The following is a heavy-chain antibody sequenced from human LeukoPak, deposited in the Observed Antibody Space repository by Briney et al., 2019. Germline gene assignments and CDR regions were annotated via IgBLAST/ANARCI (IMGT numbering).Heavy chain of an antibody. CDR1: GYTFTSYG. CDR3: PRADIMAIASSGWYGFDY. J-gene: IGHJ4*02. CDR2: IGGYNGNT. D-gene: IGHD6-19*01. V-gene: IGHV1-18*01. Sequence: ASVKVSCKASGYTFTSYGISWVRQAPGQGREWMGWIGGYNGNTNYAQKLQGRVTMTTDTSTSTAYMELKSLRSDDTAAYYRPRADIMAIASSGWYGFDYWGQGTLVTVSS.